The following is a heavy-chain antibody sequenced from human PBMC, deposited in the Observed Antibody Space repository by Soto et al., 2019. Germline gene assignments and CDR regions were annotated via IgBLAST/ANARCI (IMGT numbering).Heavy chain of an antibody. CDR2: ISEGGASA. CDR3: AKDRRHFLVGETFDI. V-gene: IGHV3-23*01. Sequence: EVQLLESGGGLVQPGGALRLSCAASGLAFSRDAMSWVRQAPGKGRGWVLCISEGGASADHADSVRGRFTISRDNSNNTLYVQMNSLRVEDTAIYYCAKDRRHFLVGETFDIWGQGPMVTVAS. CDR1: GLAFSRDA. D-gene: IGHD2-8*02. J-gene: IGHJ3*02.